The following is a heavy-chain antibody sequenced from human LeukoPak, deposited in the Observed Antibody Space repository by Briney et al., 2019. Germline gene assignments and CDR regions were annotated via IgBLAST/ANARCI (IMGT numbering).Heavy chain of an antibody. CDR3: ARRRYNWNGDYYYMDV. V-gene: IGHV4-4*09. CDR2: IYSSGST. J-gene: IGHJ6*03. D-gene: IGHD1-1*01. Sequence: SETLSLTCDVSGGSISNYYWSWIRQSPGKGLEWIGYIYSSGSTNYNPSLKSRVTISVDTSKNQFSPKLSSVTAADTAVYYCARRRYNWNGDYYYMDVWGKGTTVTISS. CDR1: GGSISNYY.